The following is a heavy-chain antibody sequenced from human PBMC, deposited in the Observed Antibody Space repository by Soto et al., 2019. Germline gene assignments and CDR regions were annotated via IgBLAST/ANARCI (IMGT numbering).Heavy chain of an antibody. J-gene: IGHJ4*02. Sequence: GESLKISCAASGFTFSNAWMSWVRQAPGKGLEWVGRIKSKTDGGTTDYAAPVKGRFTISRDDSKNTLYLQMNSLKTEDTAVYYCTTPPSGSYYADYWGQGTLVTVSS. V-gene: IGHV3-15*01. D-gene: IGHD1-26*01. CDR3: TTPPSGSYYADY. CDR1: GFTFSNAW. CDR2: IKSKTDGGTT.